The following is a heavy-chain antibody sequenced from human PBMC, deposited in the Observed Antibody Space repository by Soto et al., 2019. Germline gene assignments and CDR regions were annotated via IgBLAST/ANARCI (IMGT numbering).Heavy chain of an antibody. CDR2: IYYSGIT. CDR3: ARYKSNYYYGMDV. Sequence: PDTLSLTCTVSDGSISRYYWIWILQPPGKGLEWIGYIYYSGITNYNPSLKSRVTISVDTSKNQFSLKLSSVTAAGTAVYYCARYKSNYYYGMDVWGQGTTVTVSS. D-gene: IGHD1-20*01. V-gene: IGHV4-59*01. CDR1: DGSISRYY. J-gene: IGHJ6*02.